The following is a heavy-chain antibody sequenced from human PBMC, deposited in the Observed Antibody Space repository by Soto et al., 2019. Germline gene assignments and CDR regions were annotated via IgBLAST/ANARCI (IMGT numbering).Heavy chain of an antibody. CDR1: TLTFTSSA. V-gene: IGHV1-58*01. J-gene: IGHJ4*02. D-gene: IGHD1-26*01. CDR2: IVVGSGNT. CDR3: ATHREGATYSFDY. Sequence: QMQLVQSGPEVKKPGTSVKVSCKASTLTFTSSAVQWVRQARGQRLEWIGWIVVGSGNTKYAQNFQERVTITRDMSTGTDYLELSSLRYEDTSVYYCATHREGATYSFDYWGQGTLLTVSA.